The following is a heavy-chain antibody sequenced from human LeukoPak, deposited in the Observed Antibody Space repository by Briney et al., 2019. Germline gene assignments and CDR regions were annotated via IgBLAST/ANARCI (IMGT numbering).Heavy chain of an antibody. CDR1: GGTFSSYA. CDR3: AMGEMATITYDY. V-gene: IGHV1-69*13. D-gene: IGHD5-24*01. CDR2: IIPIFGTA. J-gene: IGHJ4*02. Sequence: SVKVSCKASGGTFSSYAISWVRQAPGQGLEWMGGIIPIFGTANYAQKFQGRVTITADESTSTAYMELSSLRSEDTAVYYCAMGEMATITYDYWGQGTLVTVSS.